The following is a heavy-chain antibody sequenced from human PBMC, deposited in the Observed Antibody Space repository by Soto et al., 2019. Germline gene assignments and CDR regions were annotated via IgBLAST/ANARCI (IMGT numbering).Heavy chain of an antibody. CDR2: IWHDGNNT. CDR3: ASDLVGASDSYGLDV. CDR1: GFTFSNYG. J-gene: IGHJ6*02. Sequence: QVQLVESGGGVVQPGRSLRLSCAASGFTFSNYGMHWVRQAPGKGLEWVAIIWHDGNNTYYADSVRGRFIISREKSKNRLYLQMNSLRAEDTAVYYCASDLVGASDSYGLDVGGQGTPVTVSS. D-gene: IGHD1-26*01. V-gene: IGHV3-33*01.